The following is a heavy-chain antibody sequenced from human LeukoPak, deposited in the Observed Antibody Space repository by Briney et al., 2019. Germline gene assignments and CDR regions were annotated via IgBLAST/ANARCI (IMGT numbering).Heavy chain of an antibody. J-gene: IGHJ4*02. V-gene: IGHV1-2*06. CDR3: ARDYCSSTSCLFDY. D-gene: IGHD2-2*01. CDR1: GYTFTGYH. Sequence: ASVKVSCKPSGYTFTGYHMHWVRQAPGQGLEWMGRINPNSGDTNYAQKFQGRVTMTRDTPISTAYMELSRLTSDGTAMYYCARDYCSSTSCLFDYWGQGTLVTVSS. CDR2: INPNSGDT.